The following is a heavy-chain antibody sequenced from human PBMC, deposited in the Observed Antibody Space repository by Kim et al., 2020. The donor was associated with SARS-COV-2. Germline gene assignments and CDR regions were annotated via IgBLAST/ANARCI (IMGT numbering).Heavy chain of an antibody. CDR3: ARRTTADAFDI. CDR1: GGSISSSSYY. CDR2: IYYSGST. Sequence: SETLSLTCTVSGGSISSSSYYWGWIRQPPGKGLEWIGSIYYSGSTYYNPSLKSRVTISVDTSKNQFSLKLSSVTAADTAVYYCARRTTADAFDIWGQGTMVTVSS. J-gene: IGHJ3*02. D-gene: IGHD4-17*01. V-gene: IGHV4-39*01.